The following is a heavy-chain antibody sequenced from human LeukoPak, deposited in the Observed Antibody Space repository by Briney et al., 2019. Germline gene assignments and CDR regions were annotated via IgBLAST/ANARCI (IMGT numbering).Heavy chain of an antibody. Sequence: SETLFLTCTVSGGSISSYYWSWIRQPPGKGLEWIGYIYYSGSTNYNPSLKSRVTISVDTSKNQFSLKLSSVTAADTAVYYCARGYSSALYYSMDVWGQGTTVTVSS. V-gene: IGHV4-59*08. CDR1: GGSISSYY. J-gene: IGHJ6*03. CDR3: ARGYSSALYYSMDV. D-gene: IGHD6-25*01. CDR2: IYYSGST.